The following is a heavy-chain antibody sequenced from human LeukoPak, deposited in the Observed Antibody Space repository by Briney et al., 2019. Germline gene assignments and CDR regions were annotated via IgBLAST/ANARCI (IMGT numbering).Heavy chain of an antibody. CDR3: AKEGPYDFWSGHASAFDI. V-gene: IGHV3-23*01. D-gene: IGHD3-3*01. CDR2: ISGNGGST. J-gene: IGHJ3*02. CDR1: GFTFSSYG. Sequence: LPGRSLRLSCAASGFTFSSYGMHWVRQAPGKGLEWVSAISGNGGSTYYADSVKGRFTISRDNSKNTLYLQIDSLRAEDTAVYYCAKEGPYDFWSGHASAFDIWGQGTKVTVSS.